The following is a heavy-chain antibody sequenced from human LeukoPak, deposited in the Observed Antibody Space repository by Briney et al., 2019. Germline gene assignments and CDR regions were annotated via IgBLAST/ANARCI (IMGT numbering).Heavy chain of an antibody. CDR2: INHSGST. D-gene: IGHD4-17*01. CDR1: GGSFSGYS. Sequence: SETLSLTFAVYGGSFSGYSWSWIRQPPGKGLEWIGEINHSGSTNYNPSLKSRVTISVDTSKNQFSLKLSSVTAADTAVYYCARGPGYGDYVYYFDYWGQGTLVTVSS. V-gene: IGHV4-34*01. J-gene: IGHJ4*02. CDR3: ARGPGYGDYVYYFDY.